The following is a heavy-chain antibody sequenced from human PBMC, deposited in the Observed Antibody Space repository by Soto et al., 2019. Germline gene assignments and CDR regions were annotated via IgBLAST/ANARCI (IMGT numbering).Heavy chain of an antibody. J-gene: IGHJ5*02. CDR3: AGGGFGQFKASWLDP. V-gene: IGHV4-59*12. Sequence: QVQLQESGPGLVKPSETLSLTCTVSGGSISSYYWSWIRQPPGKGLEWIGYIYYSGSTNYNPSLKRRLTRPEDPTKNQHRLTRSSATAADPAVYYCAGGGFGQFKASWLDPWGQGPLVTVSS. CDR2: IYYSGST. D-gene: IGHD3-10*01. CDR1: GGSISSYY.